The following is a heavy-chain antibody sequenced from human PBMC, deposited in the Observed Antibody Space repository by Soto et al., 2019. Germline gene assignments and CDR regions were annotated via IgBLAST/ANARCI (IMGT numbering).Heavy chain of an antibody. J-gene: IGHJ6*02. CDR2: ISYDGSNK. CDR3: ARDLVATVTVYYYYGMDV. V-gene: IGHV3-30-3*01. D-gene: IGHD4-4*01. Sequence: QVQLVESGGGVVQPGRSLRLSCAASGFTFSSYAMHWVRQAPGKGLEWVAVISYDGSNKYYADSVKGRFTISRDNSKNALYLQMNSLRAEDTAVYYCARDLVATVTVYYYYGMDVWGQGTTVTVSS. CDR1: GFTFSSYA.